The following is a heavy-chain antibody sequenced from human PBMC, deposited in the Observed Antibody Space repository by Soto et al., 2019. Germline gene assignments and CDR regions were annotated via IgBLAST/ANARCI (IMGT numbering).Heavy chain of an antibody. J-gene: IGHJ5*02. D-gene: IGHD3-16*01. Sequence: PSETLSLTCTVSGGSSSSGDYYWSWIRQPPGKGLEWIGYIYCGGSTFYNPSLKNGVTISLETSKIQFSLKLSSVTAADTAVYCCVREGGGNWFDPWGQGTLVTVSS. CDR2: IYCGGST. CDR1: GGSSSSGDYY. CDR3: VREGGGNWFDP. V-gene: IGHV4-30-4*01.